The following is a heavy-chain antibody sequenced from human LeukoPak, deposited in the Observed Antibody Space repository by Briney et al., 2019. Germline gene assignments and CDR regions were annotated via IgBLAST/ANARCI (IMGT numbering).Heavy chain of an antibody. V-gene: IGHV4-39*01. CDR2: IYYSGST. Sequence: SETLSLTCTVSGGSISSSSYYWGWIRQPPGKELEWIGSIYYSGSTYYNPSLKSRVTISVDTSKNQFSLKLSSVTAADTAVYYCARREGDGSGSFDIWGQGTMVTVSS. CDR3: ARREGDGSGSFDI. D-gene: IGHD3-10*01. J-gene: IGHJ3*02. CDR1: GGSISSSSYY.